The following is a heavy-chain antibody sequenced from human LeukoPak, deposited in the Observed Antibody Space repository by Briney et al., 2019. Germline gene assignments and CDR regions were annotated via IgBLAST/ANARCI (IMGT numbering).Heavy chain of an antibody. Sequence: SETLSLTCTVSGVSISSGGYYWRWIRQHPGKGLEWIGYIYYSGSTYYNPSRKSRFTKSVDRAKNQFSLKLSSVTAADTAVYYCARDLRDGHYYDSSGSWFDPWGQGTLVTVSS. CDR3: ARDLRDGHYYDSSGSWFDP. CDR1: GVSISSGGYY. J-gene: IGHJ5*02. D-gene: IGHD3-22*01. CDR2: IYYSGST. V-gene: IGHV4-31*03.